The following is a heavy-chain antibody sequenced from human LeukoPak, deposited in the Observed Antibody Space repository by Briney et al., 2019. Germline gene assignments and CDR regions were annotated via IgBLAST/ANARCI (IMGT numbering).Heavy chain of an antibody. Sequence: SETLSLTCAVYGGSFSGYYWSWIRQPPGKGLEWIGEINHSGSTNYNPSLKSRVTISVDTSKNQFSLKLSSVTAADTAVYYCAGEAFGGLPAAIGTVFDSWGQGTLVTVSS. D-gene: IGHD2-2*02. V-gene: IGHV4-34*01. CDR3: AGEAFGGLPAAIGTVFDS. CDR2: INHSGST. CDR1: GGSFSGYY. J-gene: IGHJ4*02.